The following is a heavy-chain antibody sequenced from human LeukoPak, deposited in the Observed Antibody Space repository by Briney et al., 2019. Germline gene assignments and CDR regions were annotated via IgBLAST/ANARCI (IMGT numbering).Heavy chain of an antibody. CDR2: ISSSGKTR. CDR1: GFMFDTYE. Sequence: GGSLRLSCAASGFMFDTYEMNWVRQAPGKGLEWVSYISSSGKTRYYADSVKGRFTISRDNSKNTLFLQMNSLRADDTAVYYCARDRGYYGSGDNWFDPWGQGTLVTVSS. CDR3: ARDRGYYGSGDNWFDP. D-gene: IGHD3-10*01. J-gene: IGHJ5*02. V-gene: IGHV3-48*03.